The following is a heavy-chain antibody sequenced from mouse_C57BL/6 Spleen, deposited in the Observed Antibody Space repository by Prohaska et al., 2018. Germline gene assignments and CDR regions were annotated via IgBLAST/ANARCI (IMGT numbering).Heavy chain of an antibody. Sequence: EVQLQQSGPELVKPGAQVKISCKASGYTFTDYYMNWVKQSHGKSLQWIGDINPNNGGTSYNQKFKGKATLTVDKCSSTAYMELRSLTSEDSAVYYCATYTYAMDYWGQGTSVTVSS. CDR2: INPNNGGT. V-gene: IGHV1-26*01. J-gene: IGHJ4*01. CDR1: GYTFTDYY. CDR3: ATYTYAMDY.